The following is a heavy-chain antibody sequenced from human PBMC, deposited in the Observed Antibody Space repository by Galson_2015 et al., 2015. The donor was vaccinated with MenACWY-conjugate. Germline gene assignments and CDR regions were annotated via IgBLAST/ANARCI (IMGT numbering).Heavy chain of an antibody. CDR1: GYSFTSYA. V-gene: IGHV1-3*01. CDR2: ISAGSGKT. D-gene: IGHD6-19*01. J-gene: IGHJ4*02. CDR3: VRPGAYGSGWPAFDA. Sequence: SVKVSCKASGYSFTSYAVHWVRQAPGQRLEWMGWISAGSGKTLYSQEFEVRVTITTDTSATTAYMELNSLTYEDTAVYYCVRPGAYGSGWPAFDAWGQGTLVTVSS.